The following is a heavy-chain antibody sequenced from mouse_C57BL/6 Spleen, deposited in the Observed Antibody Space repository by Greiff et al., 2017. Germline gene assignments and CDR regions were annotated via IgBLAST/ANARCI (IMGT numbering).Heavy chain of an antibody. CDR2: ISYDGSN. J-gene: IGHJ3*01. CDR1: GYSITSGYY. CDR3: ANYDGYFEGFAY. Sequence: EVQLQQSGPGLVKPSQSLSLTCSVTGYSITSGYYWNWIRQFPGNKLEWMGYISYDGSNNYNPSLKNRISITRDTSKNQFFLKLNSVTTEDTATYYCANYDGYFEGFAYWGQGTLVTVSA. D-gene: IGHD2-3*01. V-gene: IGHV3-6*01.